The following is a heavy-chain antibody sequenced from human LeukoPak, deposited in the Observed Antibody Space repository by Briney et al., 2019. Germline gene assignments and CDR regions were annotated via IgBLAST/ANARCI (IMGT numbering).Heavy chain of an antibody. V-gene: IGHV1-2*02. J-gene: IGHJ4*02. CDR1: GYTFTGYY. Sequence: GASVKVSCKASGYTFTGYYMHWVRQAPGQGLEWMGWINPNSGGTNYAQKFQSRVTMTRDTSISTAYMELSRLRSDDTAVYYCARDFQADYYDSSGYYYDYWGQGTLITVSS. CDR2: INPNSGGT. D-gene: IGHD3-22*01. CDR3: ARDFQADYYDSSGYYYDY.